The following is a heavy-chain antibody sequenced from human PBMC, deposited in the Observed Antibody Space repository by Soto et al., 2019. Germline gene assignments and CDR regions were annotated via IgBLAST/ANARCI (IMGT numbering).Heavy chain of an antibody. CDR2: INAGNGNT. CDR3: ARDRNGVGRSSGWYPYYYYGMDV. J-gene: IGHJ6*02. D-gene: IGHD6-19*01. Sequence: GASVKVSCKASGYTFTSYAMHWVRQAPGQRLEWMGWINAGNGNTKYSQKFQGRVTITRDTSASTAYMELSSLRSEDTAVYYCARDRNGVGRSSGWYPYYYYGMDVWGQGTTVTVSS. CDR1: GYTFTSYA. V-gene: IGHV1-3*01.